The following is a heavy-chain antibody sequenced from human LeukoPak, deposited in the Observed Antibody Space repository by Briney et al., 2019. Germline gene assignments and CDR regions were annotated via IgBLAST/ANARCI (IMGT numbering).Heavy chain of an antibody. CDR3: ARGKYYYDSSGYPENY. CDR1: GFTFSDYY. V-gene: IGHV3-11*01. D-gene: IGHD3-22*01. Sequence: GGSLRLSCAASGFTFSDYYMSWIRQAPGKGLEWVSYISSSGSTIYYADSVKGRFTISRDNAKNSLYLQMNSLRAEDTAVYYCARGKYYYDSSGYPENYWGQGTLVTVSS. J-gene: IGHJ4*02. CDR2: ISSSGSTI.